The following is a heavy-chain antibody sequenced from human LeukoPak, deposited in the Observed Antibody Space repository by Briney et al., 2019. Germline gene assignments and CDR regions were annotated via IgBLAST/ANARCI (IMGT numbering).Heavy chain of an antibody. V-gene: IGHV4-4*07. CDR2: IYGSGSA. Sequence: SETLFLTCSVSGVSISGYYWIWIRQSAGKGMEWIGRIYGSGSARYNPSLKNRVTMSVDTSKNHFSLNLTSVTAADTAIYYCARDLCGVVDAFDVWGQGTMVTVSS. CDR3: ARDLCGVVDAFDV. CDR1: GVSISGYY. D-gene: IGHD3-10*01. J-gene: IGHJ3*01.